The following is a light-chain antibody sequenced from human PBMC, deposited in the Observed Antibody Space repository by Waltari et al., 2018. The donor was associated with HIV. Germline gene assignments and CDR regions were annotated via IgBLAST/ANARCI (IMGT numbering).Light chain of an antibody. CDR3: QVWDTSREWV. V-gene: IGLV3-21*02. CDR2: DNT. Sequence: SNVLTQPPSVSVAPGQTARITCGDNIIGIKSVHWYQQKPGQAPVLVVYDNTDRPSGIPERFSGSNSGKTATLTIRGVEAGDEADYYCQVWDTSREWVFGGGTKLTVL. CDR1: IIGIKS. J-gene: IGLJ3*02.